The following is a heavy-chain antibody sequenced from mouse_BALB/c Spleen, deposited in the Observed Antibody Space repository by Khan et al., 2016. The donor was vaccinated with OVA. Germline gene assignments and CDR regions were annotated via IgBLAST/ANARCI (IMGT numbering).Heavy chain of an antibody. Sequence: QIQLVQSGPELKKPGETVKISCKASGYTFTNYGMNWVKQAPGKGLKWMGWINTYTGDPTYTDDFKGRFAFSLETSASTAYLQINNLKNEDMATYVCANGASYWYFDVWGAGTTVTVSS. CDR1: GYTFTNYG. V-gene: IGHV9-1*02. CDR3: ANGASYWYFDV. J-gene: IGHJ1*01. CDR2: INTYTGDP.